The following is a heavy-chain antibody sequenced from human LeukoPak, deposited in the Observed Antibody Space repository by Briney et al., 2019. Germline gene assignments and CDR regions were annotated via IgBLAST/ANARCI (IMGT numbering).Heavy chain of an antibody. V-gene: IGHV3-23*01. J-gene: IGHJ4*02. Sequence: GGSLRLSCAASGFTFSNYAMSWVRQAPGKGLEWVSGISSSGGSTYSAGSVKGRFTISRDNAKSTLYVQMNSLRAEDTAVYYCAKPAGYSSSWYPNFDYWGQGTLVTVSS. CDR3: AKPAGYSSSWYPNFDY. D-gene: IGHD6-13*01. CDR1: GFTFSNYA. CDR2: ISSSGGST.